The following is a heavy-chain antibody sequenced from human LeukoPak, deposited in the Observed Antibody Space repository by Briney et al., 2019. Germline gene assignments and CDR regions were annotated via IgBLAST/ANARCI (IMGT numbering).Heavy chain of an antibody. J-gene: IGHJ6*03. CDR1: GGSFSGYY. CDR2: INHSGST. V-gene: IGHV4-34*01. CDR3: ARSRFYYYMDV. D-gene: IGHD3-16*01. Sequence: SETLSLTCAVYGGSFSGYYWSWIRQPPGNGLEWIGEINHSGSTNYNPSLKSRVTISVDASKNQFSLKLSSVTAADTAVYYCARSRFYYYMDVWGKGTTVTISS.